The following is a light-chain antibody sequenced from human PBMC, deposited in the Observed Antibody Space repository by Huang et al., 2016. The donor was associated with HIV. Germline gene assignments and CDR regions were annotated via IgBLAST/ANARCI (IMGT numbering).Light chain of an antibody. Sequence: IVMTQSPLSLPVTPGEPASISCRSSQSLLQRNGYNYLDWYLQKTGQSPQLLIYLGSNRASWVPDRFSGSGSGTDFTLKISRVEAEDVGVYYCMQALQTGTFGQGTKLEIK. V-gene: IGKV2-28*01. CDR3: MQALQTGT. CDR1: QSLLQRNGYNY. J-gene: IGKJ2*02. CDR2: LGS.